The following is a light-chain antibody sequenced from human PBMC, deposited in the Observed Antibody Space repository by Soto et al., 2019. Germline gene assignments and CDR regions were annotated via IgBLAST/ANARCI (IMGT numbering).Light chain of an antibody. V-gene: IGKV1-5*03. CDR3: LQYNSYPLT. Sequence: DIQMTQSPSTLSASVGDRVSFTCRASQSVTSWLAWYQQKPGKAPNVLLHEASSLQSGVPSRFSGSGSGTEFTLTISSLQPDDFATYYCLQYNSYPLTFGGGTKVEIK. CDR2: EAS. J-gene: IGKJ4*01. CDR1: QSVTSW.